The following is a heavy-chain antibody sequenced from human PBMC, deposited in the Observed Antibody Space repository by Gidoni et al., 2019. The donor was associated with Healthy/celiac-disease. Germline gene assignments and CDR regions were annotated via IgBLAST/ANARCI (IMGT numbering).Heavy chain of an antibody. CDR2: IYYSGST. CDR1: GGSIRRGGYY. Sequence: QLHLQESGPGLVKPSQTLSLTCTVSGGSIRRGGYYWSWIRQHPGKGLEWIGYIYYSGSTYYNPSLKSRVTISVDTSKNQFSLKLSSVTAADTAVYYCARGYLSWLNAVLYSWFDPWGQGTLVTVSS. J-gene: IGHJ5*02. CDR3: ARGYLSWLNAVLYSWFDP. D-gene: IGHD2-2*02. V-gene: IGHV4-31*03.